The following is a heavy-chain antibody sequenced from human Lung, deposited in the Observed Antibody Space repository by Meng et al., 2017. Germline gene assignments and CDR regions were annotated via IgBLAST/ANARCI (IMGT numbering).Heavy chain of an antibody. J-gene: IGHJ4*02. Sequence: VQLQQGCGGLLKPSETPSRACVVSRGSFSDFYWSWIRQPPGKGLEWIGEINHSGSTNYNPSLESRATISVDTSQNNLSLKLSSVTAADSAVYYCVRGPTTMAHDFDYWGQGTLVTVSS. CDR1: RGSFSDFY. CDR3: VRGPTTMAHDFDY. CDR2: INHSGST. V-gene: IGHV4-34*01. D-gene: IGHD4-11*01.